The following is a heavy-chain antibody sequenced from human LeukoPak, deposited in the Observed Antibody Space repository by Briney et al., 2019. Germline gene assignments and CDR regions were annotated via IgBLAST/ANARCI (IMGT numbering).Heavy chain of an antibody. D-gene: IGHD3-22*01. Sequence: PGRSLRLSCAASGFTFSSYGMHWVRQAPGKGLEWVAVISYDGSNKYYADSVKGRFTISRDNSNNTLYLQMNSLRAEDTAVYYCAKVNHYYDSSGLFDYWGQGTLVTVSS. CDR2: ISYDGSNK. CDR1: GFTFSSYG. CDR3: AKVNHYYDSSGLFDY. J-gene: IGHJ4*02. V-gene: IGHV3-30*18.